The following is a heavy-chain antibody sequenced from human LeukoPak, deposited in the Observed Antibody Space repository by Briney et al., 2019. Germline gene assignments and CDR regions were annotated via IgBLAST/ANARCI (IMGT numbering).Heavy chain of an antibody. CDR1: GGSIISRGYY. J-gene: IGHJ4*02. Sequence: PSENLSLTCTVSGGSIISRGYYWGWVRQPPGEGLEWIGSIYNSGTTYYNPSLKSRVTISMDTSKNQVSLKLSSVTAAGTAVYYCARDEAADSYFDYWGQGTLVTVSS. V-gene: IGHV4-39*07. CDR3: ARDEAADSYFDY. D-gene: IGHD6-13*01. CDR2: IYNSGTT.